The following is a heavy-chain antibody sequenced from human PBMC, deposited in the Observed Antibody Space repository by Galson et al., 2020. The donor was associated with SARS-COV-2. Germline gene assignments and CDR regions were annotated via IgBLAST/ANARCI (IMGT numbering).Heavy chain of an antibody. Sequence: GGSLRLSCAASGFTFSSYWMSWVRQAPGKGLEWVANIKQDGSEKYYVDSVKGRFTISRDNAKNSLYLQMNSLRAEDTAVYYCARDKKARIAAAGTLFDYWGQGTLVTVSS. CDR2: IKQDGSEK. CDR3: ARDKKARIAAAGTLFDY. J-gene: IGHJ4*02. V-gene: IGHV3-7*01. D-gene: IGHD6-13*01. CDR1: GFTFSSYW.